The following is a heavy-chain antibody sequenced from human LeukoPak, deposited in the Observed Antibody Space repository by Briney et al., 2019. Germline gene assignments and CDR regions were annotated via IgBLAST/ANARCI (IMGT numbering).Heavy chain of an antibody. D-gene: IGHD1-26*01. J-gene: IGHJ4*02. V-gene: IGHV3-48*01. CDR1: GFTFGSYS. CDR3: ARWGTTIN. Sequence: GGSLRLSCAASGFTFGSYSMNWVRQAPGKGLEWISYISTSSSTIYYADSVKGRFTISRDNAKNSLYLQMNSLRADDTAVYYCARWGTTINWGQGTLVTVSS. CDR2: ISTSSSTI.